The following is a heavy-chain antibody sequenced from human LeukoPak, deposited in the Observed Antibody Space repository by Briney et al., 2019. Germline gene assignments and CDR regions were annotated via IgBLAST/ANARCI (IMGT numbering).Heavy chain of an antibody. D-gene: IGHD3-10*01. CDR1: GFTVSSNY. CDR2: ISRGGTR. V-gene: IGHV3-66*04. J-gene: IGHJ4*02. CDR3: AKRGIVIRAVIIVGFHKEAYYFDY. Sequence: GGSLRLSCAASGFTVSSNYMTWVRQAPGKGLEWVSVISRGGTRSYADSVKGRFSISRDNSNNTLYLQMNSLRAEDTAVYFCAKRGIVIRAVIIVGFHKEAYYFDYWGQGALVTVSS.